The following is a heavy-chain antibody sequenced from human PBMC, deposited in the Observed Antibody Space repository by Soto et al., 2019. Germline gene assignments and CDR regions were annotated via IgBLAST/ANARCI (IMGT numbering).Heavy chain of an antibody. Sequence: QVQLVQSGVEVRRLGPQVKVSCRASRNSFVTYGMPWGRRPPGKGFKCMGWISPYSGNTHYASKVQGRLTMTTDTSTSTAYMDLGSLTSDDTAVYYCAMVDNYVTPTPQDVWGQGTTVTVSS. V-gene: IGHV1-18*01. CDR3: AMVDNYVTPTPQDV. D-gene: IGHD3-16*01. J-gene: IGHJ6*02. CDR2: ISPYSGNT. CDR1: RNSFVTYG.